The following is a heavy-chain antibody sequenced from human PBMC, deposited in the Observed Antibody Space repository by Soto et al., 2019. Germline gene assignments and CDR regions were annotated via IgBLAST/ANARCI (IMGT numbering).Heavy chain of an antibody. V-gene: IGHV1-2*02. Sequence: ASVKASCKASGYTFIGYYIHWVRQAPGQGLEWMGWINPNSGATNYAQKFQGRVTMTRDTSITTTYMELSRLRSDDTAVYYCARDVVSTIGDFDFWGQGALVTVSS. CDR3: ARDVVSTIGDFDF. D-gene: IGHD5-12*01. J-gene: IGHJ4*02. CDR1: GYTFIGYY. CDR2: INPNSGAT.